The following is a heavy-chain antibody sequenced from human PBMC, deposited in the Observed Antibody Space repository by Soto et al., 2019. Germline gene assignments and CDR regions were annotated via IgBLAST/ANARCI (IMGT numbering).Heavy chain of an antibody. V-gene: IGHV4-34*01. D-gene: IGHD3-3*01. CDR3: ASLGAKYYDFWSGYYRGPFDP. CDR1: GGSFSGYY. CDR2: INHSGST. Sequence: SETLSLTCAVYGGSFSGYYWSWIRQPPGKGLEWIGEINHSGSTNYNPSLKSRVTISVDTSKNQFSLKLSSVTAADTAVYYCASLGAKYYDFWSGYYRGPFDPWGQGTLVTVSS. J-gene: IGHJ5*02.